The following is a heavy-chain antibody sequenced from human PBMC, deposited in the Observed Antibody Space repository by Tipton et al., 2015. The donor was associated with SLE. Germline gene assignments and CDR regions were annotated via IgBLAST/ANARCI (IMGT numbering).Heavy chain of an antibody. V-gene: IGHV4-59*01. J-gene: IGHJ5*02. Sequence: TLSLTCTVSGGSISSYYWSWIRQPPGKGLEWIGYIYYSGSTNYNPSLKSRVTISVDTSKNQFSLKLSSVTAADTAVYYCARDYGPGNWFDPWGQGTLVTVYS. CDR2: IYYSGST. CDR1: GGSISSYY. CDR3: ARDYGPGNWFDP. D-gene: IGHD4-17*01.